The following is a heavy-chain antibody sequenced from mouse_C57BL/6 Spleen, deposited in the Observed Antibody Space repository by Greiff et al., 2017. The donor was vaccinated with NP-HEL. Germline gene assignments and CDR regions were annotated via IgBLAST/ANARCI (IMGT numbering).Heavy chain of an antibody. J-gene: IGHJ2*01. CDR3: ARTARIKY. CDR2: ISYSGST. V-gene: IGHV3-2*02. Sequence: EVQLQESGPGLVKPSQSLSLTCTVTGYSITSGYGWNWIRQFPGNKLEWMGYISYSGSTNYNPSLKSRIPITPDTSKNQFFLHLNSVTTEDTATYYCARTARIKYWGQGTTLTVSS. D-gene: IGHD1-2*01. CDR1: GYSITSGYG.